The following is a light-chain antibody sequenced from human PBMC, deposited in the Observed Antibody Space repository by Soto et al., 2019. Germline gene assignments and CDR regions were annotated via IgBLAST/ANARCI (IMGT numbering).Light chain of an antibody. V-gene: IGLV2-11*01. CDR3: CSYAGSYTHV. J-gene: IGLJ1*01. CDR2: DVI. CDR1: SSDIGGYNY. Sequence: QSALTQPRLVSLSPGHSVTISCTGTSSDIGGYNYVSWYQQHPGKAPKLMIYDVIKRPSGVPDRFSGSKSGNTASLTIYGLQAEDEADYYCCSYAGSYTHVFGTGTKVTVL.